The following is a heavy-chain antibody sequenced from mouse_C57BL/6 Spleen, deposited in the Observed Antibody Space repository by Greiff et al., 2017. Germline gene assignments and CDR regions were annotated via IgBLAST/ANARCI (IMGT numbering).Heavy chain of an antibody. Sequence: QVQLQQSGAELARPGASVKMSCKASGYTFTSYTMHWVKQRPGQGLEWIGYINPSSGYTKYNQKFKDKATLTADKSSSTAYMQLSSLTSEDSAVYYCATSWDDYFDYWGQGTTLTVSS. D-gene: IGHD4-1*01. CDR3: ATSWDDYFDY. J-gene: IGHJ2*01. CDR2: INPSSGYT. CDR1: GYTFTSYT. V-gene: IGHV1-4*01.